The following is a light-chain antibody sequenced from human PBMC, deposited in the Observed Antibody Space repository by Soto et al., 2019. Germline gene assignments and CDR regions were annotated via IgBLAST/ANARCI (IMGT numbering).Light chain of an antibody. Sequence: QSVLTQPPSVSGAPGQRVTISCTGSSSNLGSDYDVHWYQQVPGRAPKLLIYGNSHRPPGVPDRFSGSRSGTSASLAITGLQADDEADYYCQSYDNSMSGYVFGTGTTVTVL. CDR3: QSYDNSMSGYV. J-gene: IGLJ1*01. CDR1: SSNLGSDYD. CDR2: GNS. V-gene: IGLV1-40*01.